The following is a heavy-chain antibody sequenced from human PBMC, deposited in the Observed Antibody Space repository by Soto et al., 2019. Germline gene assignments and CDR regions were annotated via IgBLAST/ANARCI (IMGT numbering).Heavy chain of an antibody. J-gene: IGHJ4*02. CDR3: TRADAEVGILPDVRPLFDL. CDR1: GYDFFKYN. CDR2: INPNGGYT. D-gene: IGHD2-21*01. Sequence: QAQLVQSGAEVKKPGASVKVSCKTSGYDFFKYNMHWVRQAPGQGLEWMGVINPNGGYTRHAQKFQGRVIMHRDPSWKIFYRELSGLTSEDTAMYYGTRADAEVGILPDVRPLFDLWGQGALVPVSS. V-gene: IGHV1-46*01.